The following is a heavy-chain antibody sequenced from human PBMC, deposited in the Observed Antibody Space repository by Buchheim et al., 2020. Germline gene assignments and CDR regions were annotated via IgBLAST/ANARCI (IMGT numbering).Heavy chain of an antibody. J-gene: IGHJ6*03. Sequence: EVQLVQSGAEVKKPGESLRISCKGSGYSFTSYWISWVRQMPGKGLEWMGRIDPSDSYTNYSPSFQGHVTISADKSISTAYLQWSSLKASDTAMYYCASSLDSSSPAQYYYYYYMDVWGKGTT. D-gene: IGHD6-6*01. CDR1: GYSFTSYW. V-gene: IGHV5-10-1*01. CDR3: ASSLDSSSPAQYYYYYYMDV. CDR2: IDPSDSYT.